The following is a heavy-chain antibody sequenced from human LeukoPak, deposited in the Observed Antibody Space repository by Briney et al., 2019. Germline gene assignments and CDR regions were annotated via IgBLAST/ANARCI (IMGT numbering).Heavy chain of an antibody. CDR2: TYYRSKWYN. V-gene: IGHV6-1*01. D-gene: IGHD3-10*01. CDR3: ARHPRSVRGLYYYYGMDV. CDR1: GDSVSSNSAA. Sequence: SQTLSLTCAISGDSVSSNSAAWNWIRQSPSRGLEWLGRTYYRSKWYNDYAVSVKSRITINPDTSKNQFSLQLNSVTPEDTAVYYCARHPRSVRGLYYYYGMDVWGQGTTVTVYS. J-gene: IGHJ6*02.